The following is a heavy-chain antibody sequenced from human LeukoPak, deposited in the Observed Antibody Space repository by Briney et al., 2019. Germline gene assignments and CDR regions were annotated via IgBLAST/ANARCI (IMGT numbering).Heavy chain of an antibody. Sequence: PGGSLRLSCAASGFTFSNAWMSWVRQAPGKGLEWVGRIKSKTDGGTTDYAAPVKGRFTISRDDSKTTLYLQMNSLKTEDTAVYYCTTGIRSHAFDIWGQGTMVTVSS. V-gene: IGHV3-15*01. CDR1: GFTFSNAW. D-gene: IGHD2-21*01. CDR2: IKSKTDGGTT. CDR3: TTGIRSHAFDI. J-gene: IGHJ3*02.